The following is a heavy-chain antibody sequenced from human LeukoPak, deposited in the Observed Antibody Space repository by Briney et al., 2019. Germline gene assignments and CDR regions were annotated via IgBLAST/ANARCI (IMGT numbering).Heavy chain of an antibody. J-gene: IGHJ4*02. CDR3: ARGPNSNWSGLDF. CDR1: GFTFSSYA. V-gene: IGHV3-30-3*01. CDR2: ISYDGSNK. Sequence: HPGGSLRLSCAASGFTFSSYAMHWVRQAPGKGLEWVAVISYDGSNKYYADSVKGRFTISRDNPKNTLYLQMNSLRAEDTAVYYCARGPNSNWSGLDFWGQGTLLTVSS. D-gene: IGHD6-6*01.